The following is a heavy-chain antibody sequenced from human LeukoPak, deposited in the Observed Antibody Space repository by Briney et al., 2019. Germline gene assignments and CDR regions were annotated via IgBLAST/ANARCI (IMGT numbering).Heavy chain of an antibody. V-gene: IGHV4-39*01. CDR3: ATTSGPGGNWFAP. CDR1: GDSITSDNY. D-gene: IGHD5-12*01. CDR2: VYYSGTT. J-gene: IGHJ5*02. Sequence: SETLSLTCTVSGDSITSDNYWGWIRHPPGKGLEWIGSVYYSGTTYYSPSLKSRVTISVDTSKNQFSPKVSSVTAADTAVYYCATTSGPGGNWFAPWGQETLVTVSS.